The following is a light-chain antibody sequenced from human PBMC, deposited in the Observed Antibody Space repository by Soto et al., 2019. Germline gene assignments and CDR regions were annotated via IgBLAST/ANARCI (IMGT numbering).Light chain of an antibody. V-gene: IGKV3-11*01. CDR3: QQRSNWPLLP. CDR2: DAS. J-gene: IGKJ4*01. CDR1: QSVSSY. Sequence: EIVLTQSPATLSLSPGERATLSCRASQSVSSYLAWYQQKPGQAPRLLIYDASNRATGIPARFSGSGSGTDFTLTISILEPEDFAVYYCQQRSNWPLLPFGGGPKVEIK.